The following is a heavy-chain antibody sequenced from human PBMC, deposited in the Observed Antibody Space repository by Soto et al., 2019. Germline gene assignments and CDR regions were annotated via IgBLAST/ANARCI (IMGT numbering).Heavy chain of an antibody. CDR2: IIPMLGIA. J-gene: IGHJ3*02. CDR3: TIGSWSGEVFDI. V-gene: IGHV1-69*02. CDR1: GGTFRTYS. Sequence: QVQLVQSGAEVKKPGSSVKVSCKDSGGTFRTYSMFWVRQAPGQGIEWMGRIIPMLGIANYAQRFQDRVTITADKSTATAYRELTSLRSEETALYYCTIGSWSGEVFDIWGQGTMVTVSS. D-gene: IGHD2-21*01.